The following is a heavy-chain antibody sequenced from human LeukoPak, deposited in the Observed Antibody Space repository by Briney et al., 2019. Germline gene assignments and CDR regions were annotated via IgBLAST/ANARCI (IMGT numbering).Heavy chain of an antibody. D-gene: IGHD2-2*01. Sequence: GGSLRLSCAASGFTFSTYWMHWVRQAPGKGLVWVSRINSDGSSTSYADSVKGRFTISRDNAKNTLYLQMNSLRAEDTAVYYCARARYCTSTGCRNWFDPWGQGTLVTVSS. V-gene: IGHV3-74*01. CDR1: GFTFSTYW. CDR2: INSDGSST. CDR3: ARARYCTSTGCRNWFDP. J-gene: IGHJ5*02.